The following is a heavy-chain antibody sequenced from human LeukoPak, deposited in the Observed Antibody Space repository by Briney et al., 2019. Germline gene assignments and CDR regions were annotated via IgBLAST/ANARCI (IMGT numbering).Heavy chain of an antibody. CDR1: GYSFTGYW. V-gene: IGHV5-51*01. CDR2: IYPGDSDT. J-gene: IGHJ3*02. CDR3: ARYLGIAAAGTDSFDI. Sequence: GESLKISCKGSGYSFTGYWIGWVRQMPGKGLEWMGIIYPGDSDTRYSPSFQGQVTISADKSISTAYLQWSSLKASDTAMYYCARYLGIAAAGTDSFDIWGQGTMVTVSS. D-gene: IGHD6-13*01.